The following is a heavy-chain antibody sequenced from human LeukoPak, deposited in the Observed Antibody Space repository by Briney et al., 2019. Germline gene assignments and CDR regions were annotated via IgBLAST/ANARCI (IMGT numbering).Heavy chain of an antibody. V-gene: IGHV3-30-3*01. CDR3: ARETIVGATYLDY. CDR1: GFTFSSYA. CDR2: ISYDGSNK. D-gene: IGHD1-26*01. J-gene: IGHJ4*02. Sequence: PGGSLRLSCAASGFTFSSYAMHWVRQAPGKGLEWVAVISYDGSNKYYADSVKGRFTISRDNSKNTLYLQMNSLRAEDTAVYYCARETIVGATYLDYWGQGTLVTVSS.